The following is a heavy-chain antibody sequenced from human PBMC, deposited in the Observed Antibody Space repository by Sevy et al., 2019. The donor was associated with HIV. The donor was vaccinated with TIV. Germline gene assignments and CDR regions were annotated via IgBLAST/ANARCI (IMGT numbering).Heavy chain of an antibody. D-gene: IGHD6-19*01. J-gene: IGHJ5*02. V-gene: IGHV3-23*01. CDR1: GFTFSNYA. Sequence: GGSLRLSCVASGFTFSNYAMSWVRQAPGKGLEWVSAVSGGGSTYYADSVKGRFTISRDNSKNTLYLQMDSLRAEDTAVYYCAKMYSSGWYQRWGWFDPWGQGTLVTVSS. CDR2: VSGGGST. CDR3: AKMYSSGWYQRWGWFDP.